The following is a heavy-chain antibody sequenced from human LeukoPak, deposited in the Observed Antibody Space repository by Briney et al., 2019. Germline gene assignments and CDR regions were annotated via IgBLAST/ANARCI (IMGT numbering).Heavy chain of an antibody. Sequence: ASVKVSCKASGYTFTSYGISWVRQAPGQGLEWMGWISAYNGNTNYAQKLQGRVAMTTDTSTSTAYMELRSLRSDDTAVYYCARAPPTAYSSSSFDYWGQGTLVTVSS. CDR1: GYTFTSYG. D-gene: IGHD6-6*01. J-gene: IGHJ4*02. V-gene: IGHV1-18*01. CDR3: ARAPPTAYSSSSFDY. CDR2: ISAYNGNT.